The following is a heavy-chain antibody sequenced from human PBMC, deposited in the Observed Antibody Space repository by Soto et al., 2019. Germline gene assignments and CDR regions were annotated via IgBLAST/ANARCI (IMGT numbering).Heavy chain of an antibody. J-gene: IGHJ6*02. CDR1: RYTFTRYY. D-gene: IGHD1-26*01. V-gene: IGHV1-2*04. Sequence: GASVKVSCMASRYTFTRYYMHWVRQAPGQGLEGMGWINPNSCGTNYAQKFQGWVTLTRDTSISTAYMELRRLRSDDTAVYYCGRATGGSMDVWGQGTTVTVSS. CDR3: GRATGGSMDV. CDR2: INPNSCGT.